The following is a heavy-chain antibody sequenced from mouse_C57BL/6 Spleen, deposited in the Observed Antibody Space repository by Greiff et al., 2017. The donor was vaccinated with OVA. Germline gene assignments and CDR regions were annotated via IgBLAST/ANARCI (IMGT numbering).Heavy chain of an antibody. CDR1: GYTFTSYW. Sequence: QVQLQQSGAELVKPGASVKMSCKASGYTFTSYWITWVKQRPGQGLEWIGDIYPGSGSTNYNEKFKSKATLTVDTSSSTAYMQLSSLTSEDSAVYYCARRPYYLLLRQLGFDYWGQGTTLTVSS. D-gene: IGHD1-1*01. J-gene: IGHJ2*01. CDR2: IYPGSGST. V-gene: IGHV1-55*01. CDR3: ARRPYYLLLRQLGFDY.